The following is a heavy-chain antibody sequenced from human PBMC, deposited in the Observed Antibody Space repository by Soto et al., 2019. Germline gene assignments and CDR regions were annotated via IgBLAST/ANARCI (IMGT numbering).Heavy chain of an antibody. CDR2: ISYDGSNK. Sequence: GGSLRLSCAASGFTFSSYAMHWVRQAPGKGLEWVAVISYDGSNKYYADSVKGRFTISRDNSKNTLYLQMNSLRAEDTAVYYCARENEWELFDYWGQGTLVTVSS. D-gene: IGHD1-26*01. CDR1: GFTFSSYA. V-gene: IGHV3-30-3*01. CDR3: ARENEWELFDY. J-gene: IGHJ4*02.